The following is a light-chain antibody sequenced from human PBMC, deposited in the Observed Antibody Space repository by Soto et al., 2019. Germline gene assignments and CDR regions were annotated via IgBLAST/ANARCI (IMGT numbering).Light chain of an antibody. Sequence: QSALTQPASVSGSPGQSITISCTGTSSDVGNYKYVSWYQQHPGKAPKLMIYEVSNRPSGVSNRFSGSESGNTASLTISGLQAEDGTDYYCFSYTSSGTYVFGTGAKLTVL. CDR1: SSDVGNYKY. CDR2: EVS. V-gene: IGLV2-14*01. J-gene: IGLJ1*01. CDR3: FSYTSSGTYV.